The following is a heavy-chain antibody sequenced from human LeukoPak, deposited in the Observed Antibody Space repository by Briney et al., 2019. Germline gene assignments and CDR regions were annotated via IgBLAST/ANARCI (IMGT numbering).Heavy chain of an antibody. J-gene: IGHJ4*02. CDR3: ARRYFDY. CDR1: GFTISSYW. Sequence: GGSLRLSCVASGFTISSYWMHWVRQAPGKGLEWVANIKQDGSEEYYVDSVKGRFTFSRDNAKNSLYLQMNSLRAEDTAVYYCARRYFDYWGQGILVTVSS. CDR2: IKQDGSEE. V-gene: IGHV3-7*03.